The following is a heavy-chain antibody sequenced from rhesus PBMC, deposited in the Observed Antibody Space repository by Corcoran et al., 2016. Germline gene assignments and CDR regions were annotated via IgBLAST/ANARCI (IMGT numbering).Heavy chain of an antibody. CDR1: GGSFRDFY. CDR3: ARGGNCLDY. Sequence: QVQLQESGPGLVKPSETLSLPCAVSGGSFRDFYWGCIRPPPGKGLEWIGYINGDGGNSDYNPSLKSRVTISTDTSKNQFSLKLSSVTAADTAVYYCARGGNCLDYWGQGVLVTVSS. CDR2: INGDGGNS. V-gene: IGHV4-165*01. J-gene: IGHJ4*01. D-gene: IGHD1-44*01.